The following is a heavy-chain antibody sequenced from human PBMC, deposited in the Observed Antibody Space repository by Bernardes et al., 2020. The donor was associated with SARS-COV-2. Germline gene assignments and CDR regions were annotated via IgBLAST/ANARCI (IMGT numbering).Heavy chain of an antibody. CDR2: ISSSGSTI. Sequence: GGSLNLSCAASGFTFSNYYMSWIRQAPGKGLEWVSYISSSGSTIYYADPVKGRFTISRDNAKNSLYLQMNGLRAEDTAVYYFARDFMVRGGAYYYYGMDVWGQGTTVTVSS. CDR3: ARDFMVRGGAYYYYGMDV. J-gene: IGHJ6*02. CDR1: GFTFSNYY. V-gene: IGHV3-11*01. D-gene: IGHD3-10*01.